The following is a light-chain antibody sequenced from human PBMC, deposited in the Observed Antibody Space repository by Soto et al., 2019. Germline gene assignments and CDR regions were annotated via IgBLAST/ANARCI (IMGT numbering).Light chain of an antibody. CDR2: EVS. V-gene: IGLV2-14*01. J-gene: IGLJ2*01. CDR1: GSDVGGYNY. CDR3: SSYTSSSTLV. Sequence: QSVLTQPASVSASPGQSITISCTETGSDVGGYNYVSWYQQHPGKAPKLMIYEVSNRPSGVSNRFSGSKSGNTASLTISGLQAEDEADYYCSSYTSSSTLVFGGGTKLTVL.